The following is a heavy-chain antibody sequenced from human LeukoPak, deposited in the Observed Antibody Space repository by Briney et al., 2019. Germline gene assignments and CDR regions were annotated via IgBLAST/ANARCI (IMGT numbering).Heavy chain of an antibody. V-gene: IGHV4-39*07. CDR3: ARGAIQLWPPLYYYGMDV. D-gene: IGHD5-18*01. CDR1: GGSISSSSYY. J-gene: IGHJ6*02. CDR2: IYYSGST. Sequence: SETLSLTCTVSGGSISSSSYYWGWIRQPPGKGLEWIGSIYYSGSTYYNPSLKSRVTISVDTSKNQFSLKLSSVTAADTAVYYCARGAIQLWPPLYYYGMDVWGQGTTVTVSS.